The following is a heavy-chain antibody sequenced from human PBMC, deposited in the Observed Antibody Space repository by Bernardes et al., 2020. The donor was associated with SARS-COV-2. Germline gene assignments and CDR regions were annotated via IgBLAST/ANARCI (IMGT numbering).Heavy chain of an antibody. V-gene: IGHV4-59*08. CDR3: ARHNEYSAYDSHFDY. J-gene: IGHJ4*02. Sequence: SETLSLTCTVSGGSIISYFWSWIRQPPGKGLEWIGYIYYSWSTDYNPSLKSRVTISVDTSKNQFPLKLSSVTAADTAVYYCARHNEYSAYDSHFDYWGQGNLVTVSS. D-gene: IGHD5-12*01. CDR1: GGSIISYF. CDR2: IYYSWST.